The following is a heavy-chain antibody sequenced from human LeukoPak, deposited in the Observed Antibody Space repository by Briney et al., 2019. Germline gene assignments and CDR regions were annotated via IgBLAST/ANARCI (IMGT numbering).Heavy chain of an antibody. D-gene: IGHD3-9*01. CDR3: ARGPYYDILTGPLDY. Sequence: ASVKVSCKASGYTFTNFGISWVRQAPGQGLEWMGWISAYNGNTNYAQKLQGRVTMTTDTSTSTAYMELRSLRSDDTAVYYCARGPYYDILTGPLDYWGQGTLVTVSS. CDR1: GYTFTNFG. CDR2: ISAYNGNT. V-gene: IGHV1-18*01. J-gene: IGHJ4*02.